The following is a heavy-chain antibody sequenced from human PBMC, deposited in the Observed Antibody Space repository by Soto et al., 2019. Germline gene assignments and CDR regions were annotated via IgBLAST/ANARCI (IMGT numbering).Heavy chain of an antibody. J-gene: IGHJ4*02. CDR3: AKKGIAVAGYFDH. Sequence: GGSPRLWCGASRVTFSTYGMSWVRHSPGRGLEXVSTIGGSCGNTYYADSVPGQFTISRDRSENPLYLQIKSLRADDTAVYYCAKKGIAVAGYFDHWGQGPLVTVSS. CDR1: RVTFSTYG. D-gene: IGHD6-13*01. CDR2: IGGSCGNT. V-gene: IGHV3-23*01.